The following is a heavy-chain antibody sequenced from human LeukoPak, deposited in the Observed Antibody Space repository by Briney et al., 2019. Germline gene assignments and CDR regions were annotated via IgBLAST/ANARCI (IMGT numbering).Heavy chain of an antibody. D-gene: IGHD4-17*01. CDR2: IYTSGST. CDR1: GGSISSYY. V-gene: IGHV4-4*07. Sequence: SETLSLTCTVSGGSISSYYWSWIRQPAGKGLEWIGRIYTSGSTNYNPSLKSRVTMSVDTSKNQFSLKLSSVTAADTAVYYCARDVFPIYSTVTTYGWFDPWGQGTLVTVSS. CDR3: ARDVFPIYSTVTTYGWFDP. J-gene: IGHJ5*02.